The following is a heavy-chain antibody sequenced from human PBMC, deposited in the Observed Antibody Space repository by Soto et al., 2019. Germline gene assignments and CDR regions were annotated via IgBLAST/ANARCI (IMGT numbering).Heavy chain of an antibody. D-gene: IGHD3-10*01. J-gene: IGHJ3*02. V-gene: IGHV1-24*01. Sequence: ASVKVSCKVSGYTLTELSMHCVRQAPRKGHEWMGGFDPEDGETIYAQKFQRRVTMTEDTSTDTAYMELSSQTSEDTAVYYCATPRSAFGAFDIWGQGTMVTVSS. CDR2: FDPEDGET. CDR1: GYTLTELS. CDR3: ATPRSAFGAFDI.